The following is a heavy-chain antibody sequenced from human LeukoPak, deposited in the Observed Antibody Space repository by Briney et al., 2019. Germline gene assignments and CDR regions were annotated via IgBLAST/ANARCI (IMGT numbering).Heavy chain of an antibody. Sequence: ASVKASCKASRYTFTSYGISWVRQAPGQGVEWMGWISAYNGNTNYVQKLQGRVTMTTDTSTNTAYMEMSRLREGHRAGYYCARARGRSYYDILTGYCPDYWGQGTLVTVSS. CDR1: RYTFTSYG. J-gene: IGHJ4*02. V-gene: IGHV1-18*01. D-gene: IGHD3-9*01. CDR3: ARARGRSYYDILTGYCPDY. CDR2: ISAYNGNT.